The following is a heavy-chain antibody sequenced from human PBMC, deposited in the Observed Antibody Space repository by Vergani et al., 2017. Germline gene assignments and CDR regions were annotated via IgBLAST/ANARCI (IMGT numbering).Heavy chain of an antibody. CDR3: AKGGGGSYFENAFDI. CDR1: GFTFSSYA. Sequence: EVQLLESGGGLVQPGGSLRLSRVAAGFTFSSYAMSWVRAGPGEGFRWVSAISGSGCSTYYADSVKGRFTISRGNSKNTLYLQMNSLRAEDTAVYYCAKGGGGSYFENAFDIWGQGTMVTVSS. D-gene: IGHD1-26*01. J-gene: IGHJ3*02. CDR2: ISGSGCST. V-gene: IGHV3-23*01.